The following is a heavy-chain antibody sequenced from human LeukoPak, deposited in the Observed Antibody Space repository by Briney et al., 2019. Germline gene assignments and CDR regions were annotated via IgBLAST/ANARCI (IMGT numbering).Heavy chain of an antibody. V-gene: IGHV4-34*01. CDR3: AKASVGARFFDP. Sequence: SETLSLTCAVYGGSFSGYYWSWIRQPPGKGLEWIGEIYHSGSTNYNPSLKSRVTISVDKSKNQFSLKLSSVTAADTAVYYCAKASVGARFFDPWGQGTLVTVSS. D-gene: IGHD1-26*01. CDR1: GGSFSGYY. J-gene: IGHJ5*02. CDR2: IYHSGST.